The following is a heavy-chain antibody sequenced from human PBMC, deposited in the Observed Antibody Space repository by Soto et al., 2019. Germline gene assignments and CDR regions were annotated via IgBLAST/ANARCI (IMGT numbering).Heavy chain of an antibody. CDR3: ARSDYGEPIDY. Sequence: QVQLQESGPGLVKPSETLSLTCTVSGGSISSYYWSWIRQPPGKGLEWIGYIYYSGSTNYNPSLKSRVTISVDTSKNQFSLKLSSVTAADTAVYYCARSDYGEPIDYWGQGTLVTVSS. J-gene: IGHJ4*02. D-gene: IGHD4-17*01. CDR1: GGSISSYY. V-gene: IGHV4-59*08. CDR2: IYYSGST.